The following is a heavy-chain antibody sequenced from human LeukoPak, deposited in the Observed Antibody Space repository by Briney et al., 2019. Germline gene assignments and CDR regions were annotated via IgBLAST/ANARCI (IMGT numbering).Heavy chain of an antibody. Sequence: SETLSLTCTVSGGSISSSSYYWGWIRQPPGKGLEWIGSIHYSGSTNYNPSLKSRVTISVDTSKKQFSLKLSSVTAADTAVYYCAIPLGGSGSYSYMDVWGKGTTVTVSS. D-gene: IGHD3-10*01. J-gene: IGHJ6*03. CDR3: AIPLGGSGSYSYMDV. V-gene: IGHV4-39*07. CDR2: IHYSGST. CDR1: GGSISSSSYY.